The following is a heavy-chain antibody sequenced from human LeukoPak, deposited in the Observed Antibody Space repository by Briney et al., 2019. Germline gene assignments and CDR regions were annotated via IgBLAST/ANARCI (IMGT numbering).Heavy chain of an antibody. J-gene: IGHJ5*02. Sequence: GGSLRLSCAASGFTFSDSYMTWIRQAPGKGLELLSYISGSASDVNYIDSVRGRFTTSRDNAKNSMYLQMNSLRVEDTAVYYCARIIVGGYNWFDPWGQGTLVTVSS. CDR2: ISGSASDV. CDR3: ARIIVGGYNWFDP. CDR1: GFTFSDSY. V-gene: IGHV3-11*06. D-gene: IGHD1-26*01.